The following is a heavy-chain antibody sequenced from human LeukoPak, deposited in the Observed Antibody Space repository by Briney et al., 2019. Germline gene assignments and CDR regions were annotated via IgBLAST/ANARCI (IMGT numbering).Heavy chain of an antibody. CDR2: ISSSGSAI. V-gene: IGHV3-48*03. CDR3: ARDYNFDY. J-gene: IGHJ4*02. Sequence: GGSLRLSCAASGFTFSSYEMTWVRQAPGKGLEWISYISSSGSAIYYADSVKGRFTISRDNAKNSLYLQMNSLRAEDTAVCYCARDYNFDYWGQGTLVAVSS. CDR1: GFTFSSYE.